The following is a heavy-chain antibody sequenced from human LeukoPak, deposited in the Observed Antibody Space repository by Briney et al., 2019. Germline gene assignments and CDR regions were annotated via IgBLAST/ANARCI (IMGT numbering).Heavy chain of an antibody. CDR1: GFTFNNYW. V-gene: IGHV3-7*03. J-gene: IGHJ4*02. Sequence: PGGSLRLSCAVSGFTFNNYWMSWVRQAPGKGLEWVANIKQDGNEKYYVDSVKGRFTISRDNAKNSLYLQMNSLRVEDTAVYYCAGDYGGYEGYFDYWGQGTLVTVSS. CDR3: AGDYGGYEGYFDY. D-gene: IGHD4-17*01. CDR2: IKQDGNEK.